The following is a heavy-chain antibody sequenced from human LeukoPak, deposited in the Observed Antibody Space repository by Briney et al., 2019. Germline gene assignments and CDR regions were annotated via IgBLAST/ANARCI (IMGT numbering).Heavy chain of an antibody. CDR1: GDSISSYY. J-gene: IGHJ6*02. Sequence: SETLSLTCTVSGDSISSYYWSWIRQPPGKGLEWIGYIYYSGSTNYNPSLKSRVTISVDTSKNQLSLKLSSVTAADTAVYYCARGFQVYSRTSTLYYYGMDVWGQGTTVTVSS. D-gene: IGHD6-6*01. V-gene: IGHV4-59*12. CDR2: IYYSGST. CDR3: ARGFQVYSRTSTLYYYGMDV.